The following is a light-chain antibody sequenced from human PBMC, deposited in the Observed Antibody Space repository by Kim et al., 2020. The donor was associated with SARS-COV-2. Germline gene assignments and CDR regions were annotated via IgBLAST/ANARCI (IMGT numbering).Light chain of an antibody. V-gene: IGLV6-57*03. CDR1: SGSIAHNY. CDR3: QSSDSSVWV. CDR2: EDN. J-gene: IGLJ3*02. Sequence: GKTVTLSCTRSSGSIAHNYVQWYQQRPGSAPTTVIFEDNQRPSGVPDRFSGSIDSSSNSASLTISGLKTEDEADYHCQSSDSSVWVFGGGTQLTVL.